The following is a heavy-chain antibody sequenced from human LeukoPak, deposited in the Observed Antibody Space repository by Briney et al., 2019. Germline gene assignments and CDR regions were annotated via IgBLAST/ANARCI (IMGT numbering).Heavy chain of an antibody. CDR1: GGSSSNYY. D-gene: IGHD1-1*01. V-gene: IGHV4-59*08. Sequence: SETLSLTCTVSGGSSSNYYWSWLRQSPGKGLEWIGYIHYSGTTNYNPSLSSRVTISVDTSKNQFSLKVSSVTAADTAVHYCARHHWRSAYFDYWGQGTLVTVSS. J-gene: IGHJ4*02. CDR3: ARHHWRSAYFDY. CDR2: IHYSGTT.